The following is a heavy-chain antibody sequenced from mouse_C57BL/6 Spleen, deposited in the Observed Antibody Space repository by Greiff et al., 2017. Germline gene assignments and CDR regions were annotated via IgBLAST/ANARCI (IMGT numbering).Heavy chain of an antibody. V-gene: IGHV14-4*01. CDR1: GFNIKDGY. CDR2: IDPENGDT. J-gene: IGHJ2*01. CDR3: TTELDGNYVGY. D-gene: IGHD2-1*01. Sequence: VQLKESGAELVRPGASVKLSCTASGFNIKDGYMHWVKQRPEPGLEWIGWIDPENGDTAYASQFQGKATITADTSSNTAYLQLSSLTSEDTAVXYCTTELDGNYVGYWGQGTTLTVSS.